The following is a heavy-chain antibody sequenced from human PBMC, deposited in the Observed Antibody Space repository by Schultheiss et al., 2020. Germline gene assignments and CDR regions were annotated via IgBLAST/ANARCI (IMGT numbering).Heavy chain of an antibody. CDR1: GFTFSSYW. V-gene: IGHV3-7*04. J-gene: IGHJ4*02. D-gene: IGHD2-15*01. CDR3: ARARYCSGGSCYLDY. Sequence: GGSLRLSCAASGFTFSSYWMSWVRHAPGKGLEWVANIKQDGSEKYYVDSVKGRFTISRDNAKNSLYLQMNSLRAEDTAVYYCARARYCSGGSCYLDYWGQGTLVTVSS. CDR2: IKQDGSEK.